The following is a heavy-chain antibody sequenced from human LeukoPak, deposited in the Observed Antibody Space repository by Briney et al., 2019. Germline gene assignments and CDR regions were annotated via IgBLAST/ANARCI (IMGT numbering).Heavy chain of an antibody. CDR3: AKIPVSYSSGWSNFDY. CDR2: IGDNGGNT. Sequence: PGGSLRLSCAASGFTFSGYAMSWVRQTPRTGLEWVSGIGDNGGNTYYADSVKGRFTISRDNSKNTLFLQMNSLRAEDTAVYYCAKIPVSYSSGWSNFDYWGQGTLVTVSS. CDR1: GFTFSGYA. J-gene: IGHJ4*02. D-gene: IGHD3-22*01. V-gene: IGHV3-23*01.